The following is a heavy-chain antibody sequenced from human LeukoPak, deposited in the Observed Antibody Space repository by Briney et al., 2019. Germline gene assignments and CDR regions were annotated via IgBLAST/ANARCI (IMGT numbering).Heavy chain of an antibody. D-gene: IGHD5-18*01. CDR1: GGSISSGDYY. Sequence: SETLSLTCTVSGGSISSGDYYWSWIRQPPGKGLEWIGYIYYSGSTYYNPSLKSRVTISVDTSKNQFSLKLSSVTAADTAVYYCASSRIQLWLRYSDYWGQGTLVTVSS. V-gene: IGHV4-30-4*01. J-gene: IGHJ4*02. CDR2: IYYSGST. CDR3: ASSRIQLWLRYSDY.